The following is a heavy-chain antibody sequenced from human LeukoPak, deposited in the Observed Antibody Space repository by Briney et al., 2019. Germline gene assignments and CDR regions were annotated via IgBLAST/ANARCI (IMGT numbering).Heavy chain of an antibody. CDR1: GYTFTSYA. V-gene: IGHV1-8*03. D-gene: IGHD4-23*01. J-gene: IGHJ4*02. Sequence: ASVKVSCKASGYTFTSYAMNWVRQATGQGLEWMGWMNPNSGNTGYAQKFQGRVTITRDTSASTAYMELSSLRSEDTAVYYCARVDYGGRYYFDYWGQGTLVTVSS. CDR2: MNPNSGNT. CDR3: ARVDYGGRYYFDY.